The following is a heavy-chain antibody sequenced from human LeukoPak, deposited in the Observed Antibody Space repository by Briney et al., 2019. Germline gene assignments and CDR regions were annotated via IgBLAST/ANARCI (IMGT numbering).Heavy chain of an antibody. D-gene: IGHD4-17*01. CDR3: ARVTVTSLSLDY. CDR2: IYYSGST. CDR1: GGSISSGDYY. V-gene: IGHV4-30-4*01. J-gene: IGHJ4*02. Sequence: SQTLSLTCTVSGGSISSGDYYWSWIRQPPGKGLEWIGYIYYSGSTNYNPSLKSRVTISVDTSKNQFSLKLSSVTAADTAVYYCARVTVTSLSLDYWGQGTLVTVSS.